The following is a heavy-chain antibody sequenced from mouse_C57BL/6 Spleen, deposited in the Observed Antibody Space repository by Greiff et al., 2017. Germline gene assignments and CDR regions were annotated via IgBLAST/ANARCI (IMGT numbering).Heavy chain of an antibody. V-gene: IGHV1-64*01. J-gene: IGHJ2*01. CDR2: IHPNSGST. CDR3: ARIYDGYYDY. D-gene: IGHD2-3*01. CDR1: GYTFTSYW. Sequence: QVQLKQPGAELVKPGASVKLSCKASGYTFTSYWTHWVKQRPGQGLEWIGMIHPNSGSTNYNEKFKSKATLTVDKSSSTAYMQLSSLTSEDSAVYYCARIYDGYYDYWGQGTTLTVSS.